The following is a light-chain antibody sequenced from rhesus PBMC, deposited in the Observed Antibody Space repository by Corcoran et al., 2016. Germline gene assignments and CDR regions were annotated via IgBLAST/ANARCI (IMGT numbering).Light chain of an antibody. CDR3: LQHSNWPLT. J-gene: IGKJ4*01. Sequence: EIVMTQSPATLSLSPGERATLSCRASQSVSSSLAWYQQKPGTAPRLLIYGASSRATGIPDRFSGSGSGTDCTLTISSLEPEDVAVYYCLQHSNWPLTFGGGTKVELK. CDR1: QSVSSS. CDR2: GAS. V-gene: IGKV3-24*01.